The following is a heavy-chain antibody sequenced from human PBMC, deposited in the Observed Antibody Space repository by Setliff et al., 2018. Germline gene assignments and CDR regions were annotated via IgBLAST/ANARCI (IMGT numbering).Heavy chain of an antibody. CDR1: GGSISSGSYY. CDR2: IYYSGST. Sequence: SETLSLTCTVSGGSISSGSYYWGWIRQPPGKGLEWIGSIYYSGSTYYNPSLKSRVTISVDTSKNQFSLKLSSVTAADTAVYYCARVKVIVGATPRTYYMDVWGKGTTVTVSS. D-gene: IGHD1-26*01. CDR3: ARVKVIVGATPRTYYMDV. V-gene: IGHV4-39*07. J-gene: IGHJ6*03.